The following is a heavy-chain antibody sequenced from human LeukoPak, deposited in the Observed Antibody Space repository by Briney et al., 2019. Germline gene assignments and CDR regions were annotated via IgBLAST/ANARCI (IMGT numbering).Heavy chain of an antibody. J-gene: IGHJ6*03. Sequence: SVKVSCKASGGTFSSYAISWVRQAPGQGLEWMGGIIPIFGTANYAQKFQGRATITTDESTSTAYMELSSLRSEDTAVYYCARGTVVVPAASFHYYYMDVWGKGTTVTVSS. V-gene: IGHV1-69*05. CDR3: ARGTVVVPAASFHYYYMDV. CDR1: GGTFSSYA. D-gene: IGHD2-2*01. CDR2: IIPIFGTA.